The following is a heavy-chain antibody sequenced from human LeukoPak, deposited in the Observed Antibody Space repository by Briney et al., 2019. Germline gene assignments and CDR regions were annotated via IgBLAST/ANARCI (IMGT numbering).Heavy chain of an antibody. V-gene: IGHV3-48*02. D-gene: IGHD2-8*01. CDR2: INTGSTTK. CDR3: ARDVFTNGRFDL. J-gene: IGHJ4*02. Sequence: GGSLRLSCVASGFTLKMYDMNWVRQAPGKGLEWLSYINTGSTTKYYVGSVQGRFTISRDNAKNSLFLQMNSLRHDDTAVYYCARDVFTNGRFDLWSQGTLVTVSS. CDR1: GFTLKMYD.